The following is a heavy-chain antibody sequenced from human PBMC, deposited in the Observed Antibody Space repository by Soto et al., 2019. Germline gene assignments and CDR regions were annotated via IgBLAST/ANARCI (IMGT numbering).Heavy chain of an antibody. CDR2: IDWDDDK. CDR1: ECPLSKKRMC. CDR3: ARDSVALYYYYYGMDV. V-gene: IGHV2-70*17. Sequence: SVPTRARPRLAQGQSVAFSECPLSKKRMCASWISQTPVKDLEWLARIDWDDDKFYSTSLKTRLTISKDTSKNQVVLTMTNMDPVDIATYYCARDSVALYYYYYGMDVWGQGTTVTVSS. D-gene: IGHD2-21*01. J-gene: IGHJ6*02.